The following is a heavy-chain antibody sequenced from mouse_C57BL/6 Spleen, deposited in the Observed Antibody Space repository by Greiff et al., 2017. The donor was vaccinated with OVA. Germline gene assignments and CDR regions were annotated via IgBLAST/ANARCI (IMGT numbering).Heavy chain of an antibody. D-gene: IGHD2-3*01. CDR2: IDPETGGT. CDR1: GYTFTDYE. CDR3: TRGYDGSTFYYYAMDY. J-gene: IGHJ4*01. Sequence: VNLVESGAELVRPGASVTLSCKASGYTFTDYEMHWVKQTPVHGLEWIGAIDPETGGTAYNQKFKGKAILTADKSSSTAYMELRSLTSEDSAVYYCTRGYDGSTFYYYAMDYWGQGTSVTVSS. V-gene: IGHV1-15*01.